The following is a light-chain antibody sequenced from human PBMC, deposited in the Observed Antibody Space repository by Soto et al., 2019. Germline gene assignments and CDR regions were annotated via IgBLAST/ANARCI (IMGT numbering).Light chain of an antibody. CDR3: QQYGGSPFI. V-gene: IGKV3-20*01. J-gene: IGKJ2*01. CDR2: GAS. Sequence: EIVLTQSQCTLSLSPRERATLSCRASQSIFNNYLAWYQQKPGQAPRLLVYGASFRATGIPDRFSGSGSGTDFTLTISRLEPEYFAVYYYQQYGGSPFIFGQPNRLPIK. CDR1: QSIFNNY.